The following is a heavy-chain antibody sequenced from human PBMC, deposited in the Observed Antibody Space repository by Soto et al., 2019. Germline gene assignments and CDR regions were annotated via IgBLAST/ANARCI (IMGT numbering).Heavy chain of an antibody. J-gene: IGHJ4*02. CDR1: GDSISSADYF. CDR3: ARETYLPKDRNDF. Sequence: KPSETLSLTSSVSGDSISSADYFWTWIRQSPGKGLEWMGYIFHSGTTYYNPSLKGRLLISIENSKNQFSLRLTSVTAADSTVYFCARETYLPKDRNDFWGPGTPVTVYS. V-gene: IGHV4-30-4*01. CDR2: IFHSGTT.